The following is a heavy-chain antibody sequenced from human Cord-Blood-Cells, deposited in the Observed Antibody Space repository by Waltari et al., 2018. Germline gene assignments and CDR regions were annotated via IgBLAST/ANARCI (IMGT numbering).Heavy chain of an antibody. CDR2: INHSGST. J-gene: IGHJ2*01. V-gene: IGHV4-34*01. D-gene: IGHD6-6*01. CDR3: ARQEASSSSYWYFDL. CDR1: GGSFRGYY. Sequence: QVQLQQWGAGLLKPSETLSLTCAVYGGSFRGYYWSWIRQPPGKGLEWSGEINHSGSTNYNPSLKSRVTISVDTSKNQFSLKLSSVTAADTAVYYCARQEASSSSYWYFDLWGRGTLVTVSS.